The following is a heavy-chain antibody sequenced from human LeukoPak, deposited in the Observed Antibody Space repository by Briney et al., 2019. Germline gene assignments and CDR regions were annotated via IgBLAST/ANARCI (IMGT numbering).Heavy chain of an antibody. CDR2: IWYNGSNK. V-gene: IGHV3-33*01. CDR3: ARQGPDFWSGYYTLDAFDI. D-gene: IGHD3-3*01. Sequence: GGSLRLSCAASGFTFSSYGMHWVRQAPGKRLEWVAVIWYNGSNKYYADSVKGRFTISRDNSKNTLYLQMNSLRAEDTAVYYCARQGPDFWSGYYTLDAFDIWGQGTMVTVTS. CDR1: GFTFSSYG. J-gene: IGHJ3*02.